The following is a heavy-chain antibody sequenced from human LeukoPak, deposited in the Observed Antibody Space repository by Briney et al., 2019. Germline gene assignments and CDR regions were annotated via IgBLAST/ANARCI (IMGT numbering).Heavy chain of an antibody. D-gene: IGHD6-19*01. V-gene: IGHV1-8*01. CDR2: MNPNSCNT. J-gene: IGHJ1*01. CDR3: ATTPQWLSSPEYFQH. Sequence: GASVKVSCKASGYTFTSYDINWVRQATGQGLEWMGWMNPNSCNTGYAQKFQGRVTMTRNTSINTAYMELSSLRSEDTAVYCCATTPQWLSSPEYFQHWGQGTLVTVSS. CDR1: GYTFTSYD.